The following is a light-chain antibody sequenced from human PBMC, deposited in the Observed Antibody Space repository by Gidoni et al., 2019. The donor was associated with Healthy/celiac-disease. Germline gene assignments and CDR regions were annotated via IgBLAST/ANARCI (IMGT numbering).Light chain of an antibody. CDR2: KDS. V-gene: IGLV3-25*03. J-gene: IGLJ2*01. CDR3: QSADSSGTYVV. CDR1: ALPKQY. Sequence: SYELTQPPSVSVSPGQTARITCSGDALPKQYAYWYPQKPGQAPVLVIYKDSERPSGIPDRFSGSSSGTTVTLTISGVQAEDEADYYCQSADSSGTYVVFGGGTKLTVL.